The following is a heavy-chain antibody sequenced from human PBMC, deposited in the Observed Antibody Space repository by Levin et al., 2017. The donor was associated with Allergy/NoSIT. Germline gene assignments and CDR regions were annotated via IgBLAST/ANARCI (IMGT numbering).Heavy chain of an antibody. V-gene: IGHV4-34*01. CDR1: GGSFSGYY. CDR3: ASRYYYDSSGSPFDY. J-gene: IGHJ4*02. D-gene: IGHD3-22*01. CDR2: INHSGST. Sequence: SQTLSLTCAVYGGSFSGYYWSWIRQPPGKGLEWIGEINHSGSTNYNPSLKSRVTISVDTSKNQFSLKLSSVTAADTAVYYCASRYYYDSSGSPFDYWGQGTLVTVSS.